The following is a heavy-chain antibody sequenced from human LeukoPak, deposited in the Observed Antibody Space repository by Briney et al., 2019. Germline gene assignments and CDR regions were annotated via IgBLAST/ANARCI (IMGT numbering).Heavy chain of an antibody. V-gene: IGHV4-38-2*02. CDR1: GYSISSGYY. CDR3: ARGSRYSSSSWLPFGSWYRVAFDY. D-gene: IGHD6-6*01. CDR2: IYYSGST. J-gene: IGHJ4*02. Sequence: SETLSLTCTVSGYSISSGYYWGWIRQPPGKGLEWIGSIYYSGSTYYNPSLKSRVTISVDTSKNQFSLKLSSVTAADTAVYYCARGSRYSSSSWLPFGSWYRVAFDYWGQGTLVIVSS.